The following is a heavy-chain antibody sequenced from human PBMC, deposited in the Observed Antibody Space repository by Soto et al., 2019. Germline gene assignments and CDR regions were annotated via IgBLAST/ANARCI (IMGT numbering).Heavy chain of an antibody. CDR2: IWYDGSNK. D-gene: IGHD4-17*01. CDR1: GFTFSSYG. V-gene: IGHV3-33*01. J-gene: IGHJ6*02. CDR3: GRARGDYGEFMDV. Sequence: QVQLVESGGGVVQPGRSLRLSCAASGFTFSSYGMHWVRQAPGKGLEWVAVIWYDGSNKYYADSVKGRFTISRDNSKNTFYRKMNSLRAGDTAGYYGGRARGDYGEFMDVWGQGTTVPVSS.